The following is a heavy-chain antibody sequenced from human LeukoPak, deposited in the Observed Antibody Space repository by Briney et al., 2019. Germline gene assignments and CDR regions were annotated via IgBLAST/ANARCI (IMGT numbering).Heavy chain of an antibody. V-gene: IGHV3-7*01. D-gene: IGHD3-10*01. J-gene: IGHJ4*02. Sequence: GGSLRLSCAASGFTFSSSWMAWVRQTPWKGLEWVANINQAGSDKNYVDSVKGRFTISRDNGKNSLYLQMNSLRAEDTALYYCARDYYTSGSHWGQGTLVIVSS. CDR3: ARDYYTSGSH. CDR1: GFTFSSSW. CDR2: INQAGSDK.